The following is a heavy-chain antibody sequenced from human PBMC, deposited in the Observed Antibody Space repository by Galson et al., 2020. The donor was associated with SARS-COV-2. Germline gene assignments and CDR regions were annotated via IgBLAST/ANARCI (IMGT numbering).Heavy chain of an antibody. V-gene: IGHV4-4*02. CDR3: ARDDSTVDIVATIFVD. CDR1: GGSISSSNW. D-gene: IGHD5-12*01. J-gene: IGHJ4*02. Sequence: SETLSLTCAVSGGSISSSNWWSWVRQPPGKGLEWIGEIYHSGSTNYNPSLKSRVTISVDKSKNQFSLKLSSVTAADTAVYYCARDDSTVDIVATIFVDWGQGTLVTVSS. CDR2: IYHSGST.